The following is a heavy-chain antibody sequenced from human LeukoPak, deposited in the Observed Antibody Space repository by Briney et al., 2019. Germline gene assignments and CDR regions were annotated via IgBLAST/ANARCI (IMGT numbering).Heavy chain of an antibody. D-gene: IGHD6-13*01. CDR3: AKGRRYSSSWYDY. J-gene: IGHJ4*02. CDR1: GFTFDDFA. CDR2: ISGEGGST. V-gene: IGHV3-43*02. Sequence: PGGSLRLSCAASGFTFDDFAMHWVRQAPGKGLEWASLISGEGGSTYYADSVKGRFTISRDNSKNSLYLQMNTLRSEDTALYYCAKGRRYSSSWYDYWGQGTLVTVSS.